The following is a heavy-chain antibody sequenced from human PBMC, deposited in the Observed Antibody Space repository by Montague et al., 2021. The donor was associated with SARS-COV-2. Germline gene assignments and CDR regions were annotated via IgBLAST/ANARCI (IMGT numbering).Heavy chain of an antibody. CDR1: GFSLSTSGVG. CDR2: IYWDDDR. V-gene: IGHV2-5*02. D-gene: IGHD1-20*01. CDR3: ARMTPITGLDY. J-gene: IGHJ4*02. Sequence: VKPTQTLTLTCTFSGFSLSTSGVGVGWIRQPPGKALEWLALIYWDDDRRYSPSLKSRLTITKDTSKNQVVLTMTNMDPVDTATYYCARMTPITGLDYWGQGTLVTVSS.